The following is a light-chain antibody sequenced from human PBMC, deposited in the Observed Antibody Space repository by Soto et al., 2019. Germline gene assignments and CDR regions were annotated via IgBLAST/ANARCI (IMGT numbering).Light chain of an antibody. V-gene: IGLV2-14*01. CDR2: DVS. CDR1: SSDIGPYKY. CDR3: SSYTSTTPYV. J-gene: IGLJ1*01. Sequence: QSVLTQPASVSGSPGQSITISCTGTSSDIGPYKYVSWYQQRPAKAPKLMIYDVSIRPSGVSSRFSGSKSGNTASLTISGLQADDEADYYCSSYTSTTPYVLGTGTKLTVL.